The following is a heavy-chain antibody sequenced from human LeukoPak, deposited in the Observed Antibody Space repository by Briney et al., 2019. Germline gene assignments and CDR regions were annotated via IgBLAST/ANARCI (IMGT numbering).Heavy chain of an antibody. D-gene: IGHD5-12*01. CDR2: IKKDGSET. V-gene: IGHV3-7*03. J-gene: IGHJ4*02. CDR1: GFTFSTSW. Sequence: GGSLRLSCAASGFTFSTSWMSWVRQVPGKGLEWAANIKKDGSETYYVDSVKGRFTISRDNAKNSLYLQMNSLRAEDTAMHYCARGRYSGTTYYFDYWGQGTLVTVSS. CDR3: ARGRYSGTTYYFDY.